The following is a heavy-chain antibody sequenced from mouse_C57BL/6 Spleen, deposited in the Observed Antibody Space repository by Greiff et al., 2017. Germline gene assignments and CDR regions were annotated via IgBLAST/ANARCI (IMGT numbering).Heavy chain of an antibody. V-gene: IGHV1-26*01. Sequence: VQLQQSGPELVKPGASVKISCKASGYTFTDYYMNWVKQSHGKSLEWIGDINPNNGGTSYNQKFKGTATLTVDKSSSTAYMELRSLTSEDSAVYYCAREGNYYGSREDFDYWGQGTTLTVSS. CDR2: INPNNGGT. J-gene: IGHJ2*01. CDR3: AREGNYYGSREDFDY. D-gene: IGHD1-1*01. CDR1: GYTFTDYY.